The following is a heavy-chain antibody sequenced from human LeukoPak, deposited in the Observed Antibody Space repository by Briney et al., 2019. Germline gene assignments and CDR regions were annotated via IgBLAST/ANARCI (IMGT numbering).Heavy chain of an antibody. Sequence: SETLSLTCTVSGGSISSYYWSWIRQPPGKGLEWIGYIYYSGSTNYNPSLKSRVTISVDTSKDQFSLKLSSVTAADTAVYYCARGGRWRYYYYGMDVWGQGTTVTVSS. V-gene: IGHV4-59*12. CDR3: ARGGRWRYYYYGMDV. J-gene: IGHJ6*02. CDR1: GGSISSYY. D-gene: IGHD2-15*01. CDR2: IYYSGST.